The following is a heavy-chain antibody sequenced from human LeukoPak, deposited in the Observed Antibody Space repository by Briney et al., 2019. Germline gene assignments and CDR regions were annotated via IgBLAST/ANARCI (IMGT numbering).Heavy chain of an antibody. CDR3: ARGNDILTGYLVY. CDR1: GYTLTSYD. V-gene: IGHV1-8*01. J-gene: IGHJ4*02. CDR2: MNPDSSNT. D-gene: IGHD3-9*01. Sequence: GASVKVSCKASGYTLTSYDINWVRQAPGQGLEWMGWMNPDSSNTGYAQKFQGRVTMTRDTSISTAYMELSRLRSDDTDVYYCARGNDILTGYLVYWGQGTLVTVSS.